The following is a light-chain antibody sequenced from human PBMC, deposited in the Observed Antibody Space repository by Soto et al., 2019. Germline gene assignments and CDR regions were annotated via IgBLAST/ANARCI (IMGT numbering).Light chain of an antibody. J-gene: IGLJ1*01. CDR1: SSGVGGYNY. CDR3: SSYTTSNTRQIA. V-gene: IGLV2-14*03. CDR2: DVS. Sequence: QSVLTQPACVSRSPGQSITISCTDTSSGVGGYNYVSWYQHHPGKAPKLMIYDVSNQPSGVSNRFSGSKSDNTASLTISGLQPEDEADNYCSSYTTSNTRQIAFGTGTKLTVL.